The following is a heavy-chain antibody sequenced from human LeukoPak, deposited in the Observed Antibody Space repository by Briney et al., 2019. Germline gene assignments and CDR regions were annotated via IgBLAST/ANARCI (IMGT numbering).Heavy chain of an antibody. J-gene: IGHJ6*03. D-gene: IGHD5-18*01. Sequence: SETLSLTCTVSGGSISSHYWSWIRQPPGKGLEWIGYIYYSGSTNYNTSLKSRVTISVDTSKNQFSLRLSSVTAADTAVYYCARGFGYSYGPENYYYYMDVWGKGTTVTVSS. CDR3: ARGFGYSYGPENYYYYMDV. CDR1: GGSISSHY. CDR2: IYYSGST. V-gene: IGHV4-59*11.